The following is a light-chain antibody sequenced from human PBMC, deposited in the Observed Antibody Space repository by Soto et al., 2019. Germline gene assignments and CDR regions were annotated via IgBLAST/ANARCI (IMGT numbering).Light chain of an antibody. J-gene: IGKJ1*01. CDR2: TAS. CDR1: QSISWY. CDR3: QQSISTLWT. V-gene: IGKV1-39*01. Sequence: DIQMTQSPSSLSASVGDRVTITCRASQSISWYLNWYQQKPGKAPKLLIYTASSLQSGVPSRFSGSGSGTDFTLTITSLQPEDFATYYCQQSISTLWTFGQGTKV.